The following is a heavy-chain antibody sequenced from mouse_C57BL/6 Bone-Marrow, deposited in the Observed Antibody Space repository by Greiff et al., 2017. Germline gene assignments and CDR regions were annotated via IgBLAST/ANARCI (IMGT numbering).Heavy chain of an antibody. CDR2: ISSGGDYI. D-gene: IGHD1-1*01. J-gene: IGHJ1*03. V-gene: IGHV5-9-1*02. Sequence: EVKLVESGEGLVKPGGSLKLSCAASGFTFSSYAMSWVRQTPEKRLEWVAYISSGGDYIYYADTVKGRFTISRDNARNTLYLQMSSLKSEDTAMYYCTKNYYRKGDWYFDVWGTGTTVTVSS. CDR3: TKNYYRKGDWYFDV. CDR1: GFTFSSYA.